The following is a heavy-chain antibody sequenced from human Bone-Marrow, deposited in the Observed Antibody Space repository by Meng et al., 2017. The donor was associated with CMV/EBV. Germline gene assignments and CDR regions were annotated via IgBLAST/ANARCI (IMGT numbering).Heavy chain of an antibody. CDR2: IIPILGIA. Sequence: SVKVSCKASVGTFSSYTISWVRQAPGQGREWMGRIIPILGIANYAQKFQGRVTITADKSTSTAYMELSSLRSEDTAVYYCARSVGTIYLWVRGMDVWGQGTTVTVSS. D-gene: IGHD5-12*01. CDR1: VGTFSSYT. J-gene: IGHJ6*02. V-gene: IGHV1-69*02. CDR3: ARSVGTIYLWVRGMDV.